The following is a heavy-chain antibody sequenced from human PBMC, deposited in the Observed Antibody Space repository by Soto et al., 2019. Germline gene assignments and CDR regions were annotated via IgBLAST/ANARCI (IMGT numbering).Heavy chain of an antibody. CDR1: GFTFSSYG. J-gene: IGHJ5*02. D-gene: IGHD2-15*01. Sequence: GGSLRLSCAASGFTFSSYGMHWVRQAPGKGLEWVAVIWYDGSNKYYADSVKGRFTISRDNSKNTLYLQMNSLRAEDTAVYYCARDISPYKLGYCSGGSCYAHLNDNWFDPWGQGTLVTVSS. CDR2: IWYDGSNK. V-gene: IGHV3-33*01. CDR3: ARDISPYKLGYCSGGSCYAHLNDNWFDP.